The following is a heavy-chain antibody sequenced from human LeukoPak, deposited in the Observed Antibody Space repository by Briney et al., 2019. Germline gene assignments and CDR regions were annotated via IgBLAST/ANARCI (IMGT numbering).Heavy chain of an antibody. V-gene: IGHV1-58*02. J-gene: IGHJ6*02. CDR2: IVVGSGNT. CDR1: GFTFTSSA. CDR3: AASVDLSWFGIRGYYYGMDV. Sequence: WASVKVSCKASGFTFTSSAMQWVRQARGQRLEWIGWIVVGSGNTNYAQKFQERVTITRDMSTSTAYMELSSLRSEDTAVYYCAASVDLSWFGIRGYYYGMDVWGQGTTVTVSS. D-gene: IGHD3-10*01.